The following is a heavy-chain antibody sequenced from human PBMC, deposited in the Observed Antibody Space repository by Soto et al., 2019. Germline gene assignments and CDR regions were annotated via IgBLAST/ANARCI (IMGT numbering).Heavy chain of an antibody. CDR3: AKDSTVTTSLYFYYYGFDV. Sequence: GGSLRLSCTAPGFTFNHYAMSWVRQAPGKGLEWVSAVSGRGGSTKYADSVKGRFIIYRDNSNSTLYLQMDSLRGEDTAVYYCAKDSTVTTSLYFYYYGFDVWGQGTTVTVSS. V-gene: IGHV3-23*01. CDR1: GFTFNHYA. J-gene: IGHJ6*02. CDR2: VSGRGGST. D-gene: IGHD4-17*01.